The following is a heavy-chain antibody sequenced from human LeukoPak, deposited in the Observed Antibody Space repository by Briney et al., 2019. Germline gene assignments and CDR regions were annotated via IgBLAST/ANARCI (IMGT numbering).Heavy chain of an antibody. CDR2: ISGDGRDI. CDR1: AFTFSSYG. CDR3: ARYCSSTSCYGAFDI. D-gene: IGHD2-2*01. V-gene: IGHV3-23*01. J-gene: IGHJ3*02. Sequence: GGSLRLSCAASAFTFSSYGMSWVRQAPGKGLEWVSAISGDGRDIFYADAVKGRFTISRDNSKNTLYLQMNSLRAEDTAVYYCARYCSSTSCYGAFDIWGQGTMVTVSS.